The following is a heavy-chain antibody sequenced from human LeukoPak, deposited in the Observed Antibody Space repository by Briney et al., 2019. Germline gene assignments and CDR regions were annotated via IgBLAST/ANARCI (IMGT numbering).Heavy chain of an antibody. CDR3: TRGPYSYDSSGAFDI. V-gene: IGHV4-59*08. J-gene: IGHJ3*02. CDR2: IYYSGST. CDR1: GFTFSSYW. Sequence: GSLRLSFAASGFTFSSYWMSWVRQAPGKGLEWIGYIYYSGSTNYNPSLKSPVTISVDTSKNQFSLKLSSVTAADTAVYFCTRGPYSYDSSGAFDIWGQGTMVTVSS. D-gene: IGHD3-22*01.